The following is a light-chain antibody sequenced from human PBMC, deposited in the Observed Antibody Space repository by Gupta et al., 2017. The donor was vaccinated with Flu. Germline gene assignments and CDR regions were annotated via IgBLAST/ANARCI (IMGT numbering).Light chain of an antibody. CDR3: QQRSNWHPMYT. J-gene: IGKJ2*01. CDR1: QSVSSY. CDR2: DAS. V-gene: IGKV3D-11*02. Sequence: EIVLTQSPATLSLSPGERATLSCRASQSVSSYLAWYQQKPGQAPRLLIYDASNRAKGITARCSGSGAGTDFTLTISSREPEDFEVYYCQQRSNWHPMYTFGQGTKLEIK.